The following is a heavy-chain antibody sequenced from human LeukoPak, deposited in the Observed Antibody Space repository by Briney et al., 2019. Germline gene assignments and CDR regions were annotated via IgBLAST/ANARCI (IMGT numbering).Heavy chain of an antibody. D-gene: IGHD2-15*01. CDR1: GYTFTSYD. Sequence: ASVKVSCKASGYTFTSYDINWVRQATGQGLEWMGWMNTNSGNTGYAQKFQGRVTMTRNTSISTAYMELSSLRSEDTAVYYCARGWTVAAKGYYYYYGMDVWGQGTTVTVSS. CDR3: ARGWTVAAKGYYYYYGMDV. V-gene: IGHV1-8*01. CDR2: MNTNSGNT. J-gene: IGHJ6*02.